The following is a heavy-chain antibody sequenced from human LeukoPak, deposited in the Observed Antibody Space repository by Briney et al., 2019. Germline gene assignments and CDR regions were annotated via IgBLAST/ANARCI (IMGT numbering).Heavy chain of an antibody. CDR3: ARGKGAMGAFDI. D-gene: IGHD1-26*01. Sequence: ASVRVSCKASGYTFTSYYMHWVRQAPGQGLEWMGIINPSGGSTGYAQKFQGRVTMTRNTSISTAYMELSSLRSEGTAVCYCARGKGAMGAFDIWGQGTMVTVSS. V-gene: IGHV1-46*01. J-gene: IGHJ3*02. CDR2: INPSGGST. CDR1: GYTFTSYY.